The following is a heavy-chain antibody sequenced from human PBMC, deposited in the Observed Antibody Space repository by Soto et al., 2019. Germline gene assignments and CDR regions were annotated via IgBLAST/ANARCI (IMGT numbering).Heavy chain of an antibody. Sequence: QVQLQESGPGLVKPSETLTLTCTVSGGSVSSGSYYWSWIRQPPGKGLEWIGYIYYSGSTNYNPSLKSRVTISVDTSKNQFSLKLSSVTAADTAVYYCASPNLAYCGGDCYSGDAFDIWGQGTVVTVSS. CDR2: IYYSGST. V-gene: IGHV4-61*01. D-gene: IGHD2-21*02. CDR3: ASPNLAYCGGDCYSGDAFDI. J-gene: IGHJ3*02. CDR1: GGSVSSGSYY.